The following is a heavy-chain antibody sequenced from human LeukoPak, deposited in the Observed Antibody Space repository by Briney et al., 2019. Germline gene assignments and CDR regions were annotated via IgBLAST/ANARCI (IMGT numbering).Heavy chain of an antibody. CDR1: GFTFDDYA. Sequence: PGGSLRLSCAASGFTFDDYAMHWVRQAPGKGLEWVSAISGSGGSTYYADSVKGRFTISRDNSKNTLYLQMNSLRAEDTAVYYCAKSDYYDSSGYPIHFDYWGQGTLVTVSS. D-gene: IGHD3-22*01. CDR2: ISGSGGST. V-gene: IGHV3-23*01. J-gene: IGHJ4*02. CDR3: AKSDYYDSSGYPIHFDY.